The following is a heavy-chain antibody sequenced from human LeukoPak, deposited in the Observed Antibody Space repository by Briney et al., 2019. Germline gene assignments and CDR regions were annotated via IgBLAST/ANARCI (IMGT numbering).Heavy chain of an antibody. Sequence: GGSLRLSCAASGFTFDDYAMHWVRQAPGKGLEWVSLISGDGGSTYYADSVKGRFTISRDNSKNSLYLQMNSLRTGDTALYYCAKDGAVVAASLDYWGQGTLVTVSS. CDR1: GFTFDDYA. V-gene: IGHV3-43*02. CDR3: AKDGAVVAASLDY. J-gene: IGHJ4*02. D-gene: IGHD2-15*01. CDR2: ISGDGGST.